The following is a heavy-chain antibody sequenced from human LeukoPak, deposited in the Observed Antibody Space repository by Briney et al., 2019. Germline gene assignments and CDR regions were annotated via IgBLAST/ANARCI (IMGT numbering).Heavy chain of an antibody. CDR1: GFTFSSYA. D-gene: IGHD3-3*01. CDR2: ISGSGGST. Sequence: GGSLRLSCAASGFTFSSYAMSWVRQAPGKGLEWVSAISGSGGSTYYADSVKGRFTISRDNSKNTLYLQMNSLRAEDTAVYYCAKAPIFGVVIIYFDYWGQGTLVTVSS. CDR3: AKAPIFGVVIIYFDY. J-gene: IGHJ4*02. V-gene: IGHV3-23*01.